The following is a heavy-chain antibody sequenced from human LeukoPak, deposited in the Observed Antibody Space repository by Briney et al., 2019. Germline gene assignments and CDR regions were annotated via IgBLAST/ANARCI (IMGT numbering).Heavy chain of an antibody. J-gene: IGHJ4*02. D-gene: IGHD3-10*01. CDR3: ARPSQLWFGESLSD. V-gene: IGHV1-8*01. Sequence: ASVKVSCKASGYTSTSYDINWVRQATGQGLEWMGWMNPNSGNTGYAQKFQGRVTMTRNTSISTAYMELSSLRSEDTALYYCARPSQLWFGESLSDWGQGTLVTVSS. CDR1: GYTSTSYD. CDR2: MNPNSGNT.